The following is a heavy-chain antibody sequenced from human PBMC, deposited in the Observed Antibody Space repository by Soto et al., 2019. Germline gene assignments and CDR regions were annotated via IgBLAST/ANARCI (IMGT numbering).Heavy chain of an antibody. Sequence: EVQLLESGGGLVQPGGSLRLSCAASGFSFSNYAMNWVRQAPGKGLEWVSYISIGSGSIFYADSVKGRFTISRDDAKNSLYLQMNTLRDEDTAVYYCVRDDRWAFDFWGQGTMVTVSS. V-gene: IGHV3-48*02. CDR1: GFSFSNYA. CDR3: VRDDRWAFDF. CDR2: ISIGSGSI. D-gene: IGHD3-22*01. J-gene: IGHJ3*01.